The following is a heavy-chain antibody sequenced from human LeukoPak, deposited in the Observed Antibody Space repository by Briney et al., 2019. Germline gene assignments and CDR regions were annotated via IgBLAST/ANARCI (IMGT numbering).Heavy chain of an antibody. CDR3: ARDVRIYYYDSSPDY. D-gene: IGHD3-22*01. Sequence: GGSLRLSCAASGFIFNSYGMHWVRQAPGKGLDWVAYIGHDGRKTYYADSVKGRFTISRGSSKNTLNLQMNSLRAEDTAVYYCARDVRIYYYDSSPDYWGQGALVTVSS. J-gene: IGHJ4*02. V-gene: IGHV3-30*02. CDR1: GFIFNSYG. CDR2: IGHDGRKT.